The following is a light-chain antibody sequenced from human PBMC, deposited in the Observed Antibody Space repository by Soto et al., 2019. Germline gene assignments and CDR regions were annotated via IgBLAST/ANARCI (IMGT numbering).Light chain of an antibody. CDR2: DVS. J-gene: IGLJ3*02. CDR1: SSDVGGYNY. V-gene: IGLV2-11*01. Sequence: QSALTQPRSVSGSPGQSVTISCTGTSSDVGGYNYVSWYQQHPGKAPKLMIYDVSKRPSGVPDRFSGSKSGNTASLTISGLQAEDEAGYYCCSYGGSYTWVFGGGTKLTVL. CDR3: CSYGGSYTWV.